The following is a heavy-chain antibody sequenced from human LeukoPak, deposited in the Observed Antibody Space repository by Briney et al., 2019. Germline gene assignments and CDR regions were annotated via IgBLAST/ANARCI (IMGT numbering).Heavy chain of an antibody. J-gene: IGHJ4*02. V-gene: IGHV3-23*01. CDR2: ITGDGTTT. Sequence: PGGSLRLSCEASGLTFSSYGMSWVRQAPGKGLQWVSAITGDGTTTYYADSVKGRFTISRDNSKNMLYLQMSSLRAEDTAVYYCAKMQGYFDYWGQGTLDPVSS. CDR3: AKMQGYFDY. CDR1: GLTFSSYG.